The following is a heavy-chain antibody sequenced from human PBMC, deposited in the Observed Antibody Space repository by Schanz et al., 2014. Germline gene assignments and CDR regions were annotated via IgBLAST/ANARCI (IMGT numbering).Heavy chain of an antibody. Sequence: QLQLVQSGAEVKKPGSSVKVSCKASGGTFNSYTINWVRQAPGQGLEWMGWISPYNGNTNYAQKLQGRVTNTADKSTSTAYMDLSSLRPEDTAVYYCARSNYYDNSDYYNSFDYWGQGTLVTVSS. J-gene: IGHJ4*02. CDR3: ARSNYYDNSDYYNSFDY. V-gene: IGHV1-69*02. D-gene: IGHD3-22*01. CDR2: ISPYNGNT. CDR1: GGTFNSYT.